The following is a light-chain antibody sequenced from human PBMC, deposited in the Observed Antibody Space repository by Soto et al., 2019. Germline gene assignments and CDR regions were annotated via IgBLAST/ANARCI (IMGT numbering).Light chain of an antibody. Sequence: EIVLTQSPGTLSLSPGERATLSCRASQSVSSSYLAWYQQKPGQAPRLLIYGASSRATGIPDRFSGSGSGTDFTLTISRLEAEDFAVYYCQQYGSSRQDGVTFVQGTKLEIK. CDR1: QSVSSSY. CDR3: QQYGSSRQDGVT. J-gene: IGKJ2*01. CDR2: GAS. V-gene: IGKV3-20*01.